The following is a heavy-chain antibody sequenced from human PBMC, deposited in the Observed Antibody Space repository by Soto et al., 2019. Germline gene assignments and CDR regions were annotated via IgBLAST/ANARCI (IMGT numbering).Heavy chain of an antibody. CDR1: GASISSSSYY. Sequence: SETLSLTCTVSGASISSSSYYWGWIRQPPGKGLEWIGSIYYSGSTYYNPSLKSRVTISVDTSKNQFSLKLSSVTAADTALNYCARLNAGTTYYYYGMDVWGQGTTVTVSS. D-gene: IGHD1-7*01. CDR2: IYYSGST. V-gene: IGHV4-39*01. J-gene: IGHJ6*02. CDR3: ARLNAGTTYYYYGMDV.